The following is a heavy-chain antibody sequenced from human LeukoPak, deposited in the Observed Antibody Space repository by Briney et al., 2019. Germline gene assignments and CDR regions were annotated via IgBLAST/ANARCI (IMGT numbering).Heavy chain of an antibody. CDR2: IVVGSGNT. CDR1: GFTFTSSA. J-gene: IGHJ6*02. Sequence: GASVKVSCKASGFTFTSSAVQWVRQARGQRLEWIGWIVVGSGNTNYAQKFQERVTITRDMSTSTAYMELSSLRSEDTAVYYCAASSYGDSSNYYYGMDVWGQGTTVTVSS. V-gene: IGHV1-58*01. D-gene: IGHD4-17*01. CDR3: AASSYGDSSNYYYGMDV.